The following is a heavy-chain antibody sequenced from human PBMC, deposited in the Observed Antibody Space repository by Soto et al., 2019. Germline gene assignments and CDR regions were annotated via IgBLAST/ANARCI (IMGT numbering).Heavy chain of an antibody. J-gene: IGHJ6*02. CDR1: GYSFTSYW. V-gene: IGHV5-51*01. D-gene: IGHD3-10*01. CDR2: IYPGDSDT. Sequence: ESLKISCKGSGYSFTSYWIGWVRQMPGKGLEWMGIIYPGDSDTRYSPSFQGQVTISADKSISTAYLQWSSLKASDTAMYYCARTNYYGSGSYYYYYGMDVWGQGTTVTVSS. CDR3: ARTNYYGSGSYYYYYGMDV.